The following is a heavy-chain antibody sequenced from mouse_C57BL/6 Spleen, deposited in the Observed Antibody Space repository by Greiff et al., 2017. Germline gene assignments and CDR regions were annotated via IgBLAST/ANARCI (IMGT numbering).Heavy chain of an antibody. Sequence: EVQGVESGGGLVQSGRSLRLSCATSGFTFSDFYMEWVRQAPGKGLEWIAASRNKANDYTTEYSASVKGRFIVSRDTSQSILYLQMNALRAEDTAIYYCARDGDYYGSSWFAYWGQGTLVTVSA. D-gene: IGHD1-1*01. CDR2: SRNKANDYTT. V-gene: IGHV7-1*01. CDR1: GFTFSDFY. J-gene: IGHJ3*01. CDR3: ARDGDYYGSSWFAY.